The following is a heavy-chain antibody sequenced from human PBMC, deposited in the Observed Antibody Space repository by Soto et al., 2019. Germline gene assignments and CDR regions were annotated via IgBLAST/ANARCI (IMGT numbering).Heavy chain of an antibody. Sequence: GASVKVSCKASGGTFSSYASSWVRQAPGQGLEWMGGIIPIFGTANYAQKFQGRGTITADESTSTAYMELSSLRSEDTAVYYCAGSAVVTAIRAIDYYYGMDVWGQGTTVTVSS. D-gene: IGHD2-21*02. CDR2: IIPIFGTA. J-gene: IGHJ6*02. CDR3: AGSAVVTAIRAIDYYYGMDV. CDR1: GGTFSSYA. V-gene: IGHV1-69*13.